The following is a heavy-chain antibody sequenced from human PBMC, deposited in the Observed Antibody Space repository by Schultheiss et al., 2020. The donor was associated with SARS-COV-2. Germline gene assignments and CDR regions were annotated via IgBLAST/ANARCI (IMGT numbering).Heavy chain of an antibody. Sequence: GESLKISCAASGFTVSSNYMSWVRQAPGKGLEWVSAICGSGGSTYYADSVKGRFTISRDNSKNTLYLQMNSLRAEDTAVYYCVKDDYSNYVEGYWGQGTLVTVSS. CDR3: VKDDYSNYVEGY. CDR1: GFTVSSNY. V-gene: IGHV3-23*01. J-gene: IGHJ4*02. D-gene: IGHD4-11*01. CDR2: ICGSGGST.